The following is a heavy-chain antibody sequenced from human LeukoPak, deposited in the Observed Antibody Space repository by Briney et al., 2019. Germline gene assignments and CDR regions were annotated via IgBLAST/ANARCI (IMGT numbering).Heavy chain of an antibody. CDR1: GYTFTSYD. CDR3: ARGRDLGGYVDY. D-gene: IGHD2-15*01. CDR2: MNPNSGNT. V-gene: IGHV1-8*01. J-gene: IGHJ4*02. Sequence: GASVKVSCKASGYTFTSYDINWVRQATGQGLEWMGWMNPNSGNTGYAQKFQGRVTMTRNTSISTAYMEPSSLRSEDTAVYYCARGRDLGGYVDYWGQGTLVTVSS.